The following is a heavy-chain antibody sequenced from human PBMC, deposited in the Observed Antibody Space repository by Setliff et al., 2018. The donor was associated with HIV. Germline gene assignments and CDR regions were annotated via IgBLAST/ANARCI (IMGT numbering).Heavy chain of an antibody. D-gene: IGHD5-12*01. CDR3: ATDGIGGWLRPMPDY. Sequence: SETLSLTCTVSGGSISGDGSYWSWIRQPAGKGLEWIGHIYASGSTNYHPSLKSRVTISVDTSKNQLSLKLRSVTAADTAVYYCATDGIGGWLRPMPDYWGQGTQVTVSS. J-gene: IGHJ4*02. CDR2: IYASGST. V-gene: IGHV4-61*09. CDR1: GGSISGDGSY.